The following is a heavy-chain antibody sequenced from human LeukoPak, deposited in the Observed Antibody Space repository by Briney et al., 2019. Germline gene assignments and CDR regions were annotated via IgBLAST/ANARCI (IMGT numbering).Heavy chain of an antibody. CDR1: GFTFSSYW. CDR3: ARYCGGDCYGMDV. V-gene: IGHV3-7*01. Sequence: GGSLRLSCAASGFTFSSYWMNWARQAPGKGLEWVANIKQDGSEKDYVDSVKGRFTISRDNAKNSLYLQMNSLRAEDTAVYYCARYCGGDCYGMDVWGQGTTVTVSS. J-gene: IGHJ6*02. CDR2: IKQDGSEK. D-gene: IGHD2-21*01.